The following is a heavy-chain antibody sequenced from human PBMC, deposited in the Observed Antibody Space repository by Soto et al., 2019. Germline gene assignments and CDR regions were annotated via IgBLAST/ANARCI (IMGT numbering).Heavy chain of an antibody. D-gene: IGHD7-27*01. J-gene: IGHJ4*02. CDR1: GYTFTGYY. V-gene: IGHV1-2*02. CDR3: ARRKIPNWAIDY. Sequence: ASVKVSCKASGYTFTGYYMHWVRQAPGQGLEWMGWINPNSGGTNYAQKFQGRVTMTRDTSISTAYMELSRLRSDDTAVYYCARRKIPNWAIDYWGQGTLVTVSS. CDR2: INPNSGGT.